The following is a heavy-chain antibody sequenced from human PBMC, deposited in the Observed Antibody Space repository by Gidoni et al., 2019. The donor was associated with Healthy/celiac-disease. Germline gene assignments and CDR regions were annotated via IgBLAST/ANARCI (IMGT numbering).Heavy chain of an antibody. CDR2: ISSSSSYI. CDR3: ARGGGILDY. D-gene: IGHD1-20*01. V-gene: IGHV3-21*01. J-gene: IGHJ4*02. Sequence: EVQLVESGGGLVKPGGSLRLSCAASGFTFSSYCMTWVRQARGKGMGWVSSISSSSSYIYYADSVKGRFTISRDNAKNSLYLQMNSLRAEDTAVYYCARGGGILDYWGQGTLVTVSS. CDR1: GFTFSSYC.